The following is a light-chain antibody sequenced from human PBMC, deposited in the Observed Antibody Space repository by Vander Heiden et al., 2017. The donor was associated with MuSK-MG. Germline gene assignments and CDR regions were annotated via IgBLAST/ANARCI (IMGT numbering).Light chain of an antibody. V-gene: IGKV3-11*01. J-gene: IGKJ5*01. CDR1: QSVRSY. CDR3: QQRSSWPST. Sequence: DIVLTQSPATLSVSPGERATLSCRASQSVRSYIAWYQQKPGQAPRLLIYGLSNRATGIPARFSGSGSNTDFTLTISSLESEDFAVYYCQQRSSWPSTFGQGTRLEIK. CDR2: GLS.